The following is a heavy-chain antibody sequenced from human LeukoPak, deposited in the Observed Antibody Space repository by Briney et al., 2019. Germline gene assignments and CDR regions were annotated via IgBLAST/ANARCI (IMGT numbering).Heavy chain of an antibody. J-gene: IGHJ6*03. Sequence: SETLSLTCAVYGGSFSGYYWSWIRQPPGKGLEWIGEINHSGSTNYNPSLKSRVTISVDTSKNQFSLKLSSVTAADTAVYYCARERYSDYYDSSGYYMDVWGKGTTVTISS. CDR3: ARERYSDYYDSSGYYMDV. V-gene: IGHV4-34*01. D-gene: IGHD3-22*01. CDR1: GGSFSGYY. CDR2: INHSGST.